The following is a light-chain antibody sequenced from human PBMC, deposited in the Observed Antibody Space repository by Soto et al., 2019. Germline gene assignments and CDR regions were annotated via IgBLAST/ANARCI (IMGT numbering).Light chain of an antibody. V-gene: IGKV1-39*01. CDR1: QSIGKH. Sequence: DIQMTQSPSSLSASVGDRVTITCRASQSIGKHLNWYQQKPGKAPKFLIYSVSSLQSGVPSRFSGIGSGTDFTLTINSLQPEDFATDCCQQGYTSSITFGQGTRLEIK. J-gene: IGKJ5*01. CDR2: SVS. CDR3: QQGYTSSIT.